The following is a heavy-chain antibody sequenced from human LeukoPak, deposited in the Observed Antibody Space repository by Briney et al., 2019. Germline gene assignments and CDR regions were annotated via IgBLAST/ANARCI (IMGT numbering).Heavy chain of an antibody. CDR3: AGHSVNYDILTGYYLPPYFDY. Sequence: GESLKISCKGSGYSFTSYWIGRVRQMPGEGLEWMGIIYPGDSDTRYSPSFQGQVTISADKSISTAYLQWSSLKASDTAMYYCAGHSVNYDILTGYYLPPYFDYWGQGTLVTVSS. J-gene: IGHJ4*02. V-gene: IGHV5-51*01. CDR1: GYSFTSYW. CDR2: IYPGDSDT. D-gene: IGHD3-9*01.